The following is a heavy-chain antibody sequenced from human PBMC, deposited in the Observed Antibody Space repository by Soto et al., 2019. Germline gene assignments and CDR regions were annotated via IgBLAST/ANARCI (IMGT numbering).Heavy chain of an antibody. CDR2: ISYDGSNK. J-gene: IGHJ6*02. Sequence: GGSLRLSCAASGFTFSSYAMHWVRQAPGKGLEWVAVISYDGSNKYYADSVKGRFTISRDNSKNTLYLQMNSLRAEDTAVYYCARDPPITMVRGVIIGDYYYGMDVWGQGTTVNRLL. D-gene: IGHD3-10*01. V-gene: IGHV3-30-3*01. CDR3: ARDPPITMVRGVIIGDYYYGMDV. CDR1: GFTFSSYA.